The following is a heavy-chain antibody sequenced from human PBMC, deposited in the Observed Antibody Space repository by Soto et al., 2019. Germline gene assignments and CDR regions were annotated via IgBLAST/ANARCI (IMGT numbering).Heavy chain of an antibody. D-gene: IGHD2-2*02. J-gene: IGHJ6*02. V-gene: IGHV5-10-1*01. Sequence: GESLKISCKGSGYSFTSYWISWVRQMPGKGLEWMGRIDPSDSYTNYSPSFQGHVTISADKSISTAYLQWSSLKASDTAMYYCVRTGIVVVPAAIRYYYGMGVWGQGTTVSVSS. CDR1: GYSFTSYW. CDR3: VRTGIVVVPAAIRYYYGMGV. CDR2: IDPSDSYT.